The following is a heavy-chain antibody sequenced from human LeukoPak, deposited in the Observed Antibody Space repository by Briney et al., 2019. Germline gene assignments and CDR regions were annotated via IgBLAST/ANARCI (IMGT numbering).Heavy chain of an antibody. Sequence: GGSLRLSCAASGFTFSSYDTSWVRQAPGKGLEWVSSITLSGGSTFYADSVKGRFTISRDNSKNTLYLQMNSLGAEDTAVYYCAKRGNPAVGHHYLDVWGEGTTVSVSS. D-gene: IGHD2-2*01. CDR1: GFTFSSYD. J-gene: IGHJ6*03. CDR3: AKRGNPAVGHHYLDV. V-gene: IGHV3-23*01. CDR2: ITLSGGST.